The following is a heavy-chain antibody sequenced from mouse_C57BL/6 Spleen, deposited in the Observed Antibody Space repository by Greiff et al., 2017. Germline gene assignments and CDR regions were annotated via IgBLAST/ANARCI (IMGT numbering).Heavy chain of an antibody. CDR3: ARDGSYYSFAY. D-gene: IGHD2-10*01. Sequence: EVQLVESGPGLVKPSQSLSLTCSVTGYSITSGYYWNWIRQFPGNKLEWMGYISYDGSNNYNPSLKNRISITRDTSKNQFFLKLNSVTTEDTATYYCARDGSYYSFAYWGQGTLVTVSA. CDR2: ISYDGSN. CDR1: GYSITSGYY. J-gene: IGHJ3*01. V-gene: IGHV3-6*01.